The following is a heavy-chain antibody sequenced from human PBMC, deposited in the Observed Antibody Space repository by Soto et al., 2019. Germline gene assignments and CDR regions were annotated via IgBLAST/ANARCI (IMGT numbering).Heavy chain of an antibody. V-gene: IGHV3-21*01. Sequence: EVQLVESGGGLVKPGGSLRLSCAASGFTFSSYSMNWVRQAPGKGLEWVSSISSSSSYIYYADSVKGRFTISRDNAKNSLFLQMNSLRAEDTAVDYCARVKDSGYDPLDYWGQGTLVTVSS. D-gene: IGHD5-12*01. CDR1: GFTFSSYS. J-gene: IGHJ4*02. CDR2: ISSSSSYI. CDR3: ARVKDSGYDPLDY.